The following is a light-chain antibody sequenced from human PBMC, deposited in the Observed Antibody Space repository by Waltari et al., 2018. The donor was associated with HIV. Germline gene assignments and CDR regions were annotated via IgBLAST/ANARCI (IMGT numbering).Light chain of an antibody. CDR2: GTG. Sequence: QSVLTQPPSASGTPGQRVTISCSGGSSNIGSTTVNWFQHLPGTAPKRLSDGTGDRPSGVPDRCSGSKSGTSASLAITRLQSEDEADYYCAAWDDSLGGPVFGGGTKLTVL. CDR1: SSNIGSTT. CDR3: AAWDDSLGGPV. J-gene: IGLJ2*01. V-gene: IGLV1-44*01.